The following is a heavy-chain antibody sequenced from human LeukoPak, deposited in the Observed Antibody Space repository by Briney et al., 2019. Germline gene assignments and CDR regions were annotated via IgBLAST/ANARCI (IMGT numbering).Heavy chain of an antibody. D-gene: IGHD6-13*01. Sequence: GGTLRLSCAASGLTFSSYAMSWVRQAPGKGLEWVAFIRYDGSNKYYADSVKGRFTISRDNAKNSLYLQMNSLRAEDTAVYYCARDLAAAVTGDYWGQGTLVTVSS. CDR1: GLTFSSYA. V-gene: IGHV3-30*02. CDR2: IRYDGSNK. J-gene: IGHJ4*02. CDR3: ARDLAAAVTGDY.